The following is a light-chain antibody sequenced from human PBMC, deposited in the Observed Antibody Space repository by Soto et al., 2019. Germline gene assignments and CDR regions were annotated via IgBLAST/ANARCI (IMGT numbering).Light chain of an antibody. CDR2: WAS. CDR3: QQYYSTIT. Sequence: DVVMTQSPDSLAVSLGERATINCKSSQTVLYSSNNKNYLAWYQQKPGQPPKLLIYWASTRESGVPDRFSGSGSGTDFTLIISSLQAEDVAVYYCQQYYSTITFGRGTRLEIK. V-gene: IGKV4-1*01. J-gene: IGKJ5*01. CDR1: QTVLYSSNNKNY.